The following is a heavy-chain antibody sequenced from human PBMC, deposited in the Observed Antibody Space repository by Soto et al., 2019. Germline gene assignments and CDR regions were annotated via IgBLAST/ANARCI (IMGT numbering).Heavy chain of an antibody. V-gene: IGHV1-69*06. Sequence: QVQLVQSGAEVKKPGSSVKVSCKASGGTFSSYAISWVRQAPGQGLEWMGGIIPIFGTANYAQKFQGRVTITADKSTSTAYMELSSLRSEDTAVYYCARVVMATITDYWYFDLWGRGTLVTVSS. CDR2: IIPIFGTA. D-gene: IGHD5-12*01. CDR3: ARVVMATITDYWYFDL. CDR1: GGTFSSYA. J-gene: IGHJ2*01.